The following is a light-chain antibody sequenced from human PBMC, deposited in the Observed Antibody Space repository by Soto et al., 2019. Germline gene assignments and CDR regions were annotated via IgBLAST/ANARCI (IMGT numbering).Light chain of an antibody. V-gene: IGKV1-5*03. Sequence: DIQMTQSPSTLSASVGDRVTITCRASQSISIWLAWYQHKPGKAPKLLIYKASSLESGVPSRFSGSGSGTEFPLTISSLHPDDFATYYCQQYKSYSVTFGQGTKVEIK. CDR2: KAS. J-gene: IGKJ1*01. CDR1: QSISIW. CDR3: QQYKSYSVT.